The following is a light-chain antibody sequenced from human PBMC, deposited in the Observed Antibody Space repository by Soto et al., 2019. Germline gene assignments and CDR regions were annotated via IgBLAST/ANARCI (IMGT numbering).Light chain of an antibody. CDR2: AAS. J-gene: IGKJ5*01. Sequence: IQLTHSPSSLSASVADRVTITSRASQSISSWLAWYQQKPGKAPKLLIYAASSLQRGVPSTFSGGGSGTDFTLTICSLQPEDFATYYCQQSYSSITFGQGTRLEIK. CDR1: QSISSW. V-gene: IGKV1-39*01. CDR3: QQSYSSIT.